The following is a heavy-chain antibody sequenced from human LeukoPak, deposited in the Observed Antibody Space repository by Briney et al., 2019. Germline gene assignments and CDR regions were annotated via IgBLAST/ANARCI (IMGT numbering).Heavy chain of an antibody. CDR3: ARGRKDMPTIYYYFYYMDV. V-gene: IGHV4-39*07. D-gene: IGHD5-24*01. J-gene: IGHJ6*03. CDR2: IYYSGST. CDR1: GGSISSSSY. Sequence: SETLSLTCTVSGGSISSSSYWGWIRQPPGEGLEWIGSIYYSGSTYYNPSLKSRVTMSVDTSKNQFSLKLSSVTAADTAVYYCARGRKDMPTIYYYFYYMDVWGKGTSVTISS.